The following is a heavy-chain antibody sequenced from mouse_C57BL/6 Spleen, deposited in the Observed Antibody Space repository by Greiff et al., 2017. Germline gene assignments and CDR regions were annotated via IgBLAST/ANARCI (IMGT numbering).Heavy chain of an antibody. D-gene: IGHD1-1*01. CDR1: GYTFTSYW. CDR3: ASGSSLDY. Sequence: VQLQQPGAELVMPGASVKLSCKASGYTFTSYWMHWVKQRPGQGLEWIGEIDPSDSYTNYNQKFKGKSTLTVDKSSSTAYMQLSSLTSEDSAVYYCASGSSLDYWGQGTTLTVSS. J-gene: IGHJ2*01. CDR2: IDPSDSYT. V-gene: IGHV1-69*01.